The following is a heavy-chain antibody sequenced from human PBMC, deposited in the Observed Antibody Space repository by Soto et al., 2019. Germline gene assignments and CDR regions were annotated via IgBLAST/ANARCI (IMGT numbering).Heavy chain of an antibody. D-gene: IGHD6-13*01. J-gene: IGHJ3*01. CDR1: GFSLSTSGVG. Sequence: GSGPTLVNPTQTLTLTCTFSGFSLSTSGVGVGWIRQPPGKALEWLAVIYWDDDKRYSPSLRSRLTIVKDTSNKNVVLIMTNMDPGDTATYYCAQRLRQSGSSWDSGAYDFWGQGTLVTVSS. V-gene: IGHV2-5*02. CDR3: AQRLRQSGSSWDSGAYDF. CDR2: IYWDDDK.